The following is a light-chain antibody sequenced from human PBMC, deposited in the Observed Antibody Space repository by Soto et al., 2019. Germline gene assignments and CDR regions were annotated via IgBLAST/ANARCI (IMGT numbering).Light chain of an antibody. CDR3: QQTSSAPFT. V-gene: IGKV1-39*01. J-gene: IGKJ3*01. CDR1: QNINTY. CDR2: DAA. Sequence: DIQMTQSPYSLSAAVGDGVTIACRASQNINTYLNWYQQKPGKAPKLLMFDAASLQSGVPSRFSGSGSRTDFTLTITSLQPEDFATYYCQQTSSAPFTFGPGTKVDIK.